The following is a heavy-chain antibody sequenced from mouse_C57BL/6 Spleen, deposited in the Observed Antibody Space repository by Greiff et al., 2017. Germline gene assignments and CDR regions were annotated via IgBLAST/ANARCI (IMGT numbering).Heavy chain of an antibody. V-gene: IGHV2-9-1*01. CDR1: GFSLTSYA. CDR3: ARNSGANWDFDY. J-gene: IGHJ2*01. CDR2: IWTGGGT. D-gene: IGHD4-1*01. Sequence: VQLVESGPGLVAPSQSLSITCTVSGFSLTSYAISWVRQPPGKDLEWLGVIWTGGGTHYNSALKSKLSISKANSKSQVFLKMNSLQTDDTARYYCARNSGANWDFDYWGQGTTLTVSS.